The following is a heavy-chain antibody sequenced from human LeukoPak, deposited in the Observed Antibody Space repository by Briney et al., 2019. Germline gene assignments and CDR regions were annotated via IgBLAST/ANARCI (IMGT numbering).Heavy chain of an antibody. D-gene: IGHD3-22*01. CDR3: VRVYDSSGYGGLDY. J-gene: IGHJ4*02. V-gene: IGHV3-11*06. CDR1: GFTFSDYY. Sequence: PGGSLRLSCAASGFTFSDYYMSWIRQAPGKGLEWVSSISSSSSYIYYADSVKGRFTISRDNAKNSLYLQMNSLRAGDTAVYYCVRVYDSSGYGGLDYWGQGTLVTVSS. CDR2: ISSSSSYI.